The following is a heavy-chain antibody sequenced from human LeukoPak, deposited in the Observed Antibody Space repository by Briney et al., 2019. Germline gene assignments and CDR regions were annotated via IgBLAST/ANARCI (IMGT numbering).Heavy chain of an antibody. D-gene: IGHD6-13*01. V-gene: IGHV1-2*02. J-gene: IGHJ6*02. CDR2: INPNSGGT. CDR1: GYTFTGYY. Sequence: ASVKVSCKASGYTFTGYYMHWVRQAPGQGLEWMGWINPNSGGTNYAQKFQGRVTMTRDTSISTAYMELSRLRSDDTAVYYCARDQLVAAAGTVYYYGMDVWGQGTTVTVSS. CDR3: ARDQLVAAAGTVYYYGMDV.